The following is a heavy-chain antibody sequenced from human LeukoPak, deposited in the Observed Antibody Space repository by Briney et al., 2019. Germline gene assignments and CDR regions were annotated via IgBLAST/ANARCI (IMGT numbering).Heavy chain of an antibody. CDR3: ARDPAGYDGNPYHRFGH. J-gene: IGHJ5*02. CDR1: GDSITGTRVH. D-gene: IGHD4-23*01. CDR2: LSSTGMT. Sequence: PSETLSLTCSVSGDSITGTRVHWVWIRQPPGKGPEWIGTLSSTGMTFHEPSLKSRVSMSLDTSKNQFSLRLSSMTAADTAVYYCARDPAGYDGNPYHRFGHWGQGSLVTVSS. V-gene: IGHV4-39*07.